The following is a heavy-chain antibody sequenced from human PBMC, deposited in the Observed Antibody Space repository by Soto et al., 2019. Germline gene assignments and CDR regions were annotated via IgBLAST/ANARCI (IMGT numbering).Heavy chain of an antibody. D-gene: IGHD6-6*01. Sequence: DSVKGSWKVSGYTLTELSMHWVRQAPGKGLEWMGGFDPEDGETIYAQKFQGRVTMTEDTSTDTAYMELSSLRSEDTAVYYCATEMIIAARPGWFLPSGQGPFLTVFS. J-gene: IGHJ5*02. V-gene: IGHV1-24*01. CDR3: ATEMIIAARPGWFLP. CDR1: GYTLTELS. CDR2: FDPEDGET.